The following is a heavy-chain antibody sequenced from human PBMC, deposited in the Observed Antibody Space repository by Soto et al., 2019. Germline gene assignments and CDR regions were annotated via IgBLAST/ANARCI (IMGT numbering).Heavy chain of an antibody. CDR3: ARNQRRWFGELAYDYYYAMDV. D-gene: IGHD3-10*01. CDR1: GYTFTNYG. V-gene: IGHV1-18*01. Sequence: ASVKVCCKASGYTFTNYGITWVRQAPGQGLEWVGWVSTYKGNTNYAQKLQGRVTMTTDTSTSTVYMELRTLRSDDTAVYYCARNQRRWFGELAYDYYYAMDVWGQGTTVTVSS. CDR2: VSTYKGNT. J-gene: IGHJ6*02.